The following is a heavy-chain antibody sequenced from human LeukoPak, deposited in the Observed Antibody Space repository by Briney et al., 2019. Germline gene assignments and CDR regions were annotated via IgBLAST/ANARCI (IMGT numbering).Heavy chain of an antibody. J-gene: IGHJ6*02. CDR3: ARVKDCSGGSCYYHYYYYGMDV. D-gene: IGHD2-15*01. CDR1: GGTFSSYA. CDR2: IIPILGIA. V-gene: IGHV1-69*04. Sequence: SVKVSCKASGGTFSSYAISWVRQAPGQGLEWMGRIIPILGIANYAQKFQGRVTITADKSTSTAYMELGSLRSEDTAVYYCARVKDCSGGSCYYHYYYYGMDVWGQGATVTVSS.